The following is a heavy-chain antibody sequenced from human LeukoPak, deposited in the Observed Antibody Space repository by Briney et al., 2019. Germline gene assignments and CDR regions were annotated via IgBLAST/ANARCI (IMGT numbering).Heavy chain of an antibody. CDR1: GFTFSSYW. Sequence: GGSLRLSCAASGFTFSSYWMSWVRQAPGKGLEWVSAISRSGDSTYYSASVKGRFNISRDNSENTLFLQMNSLRADDTAVYFCASNRPAGYDYDYGFELQHWGQGTLVTVSS. J-gene: IGHJ1*01. D-gene: IGHD4/OR15-4a*01. V-gene: IGHV3-23*01. CDR2: ISRSGDST. CDR3: ASNRPAGYDYDYGFELQH.